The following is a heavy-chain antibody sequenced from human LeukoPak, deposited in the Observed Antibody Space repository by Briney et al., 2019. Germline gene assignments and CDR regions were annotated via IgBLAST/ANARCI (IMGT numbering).Heavy chain of an antibody. Sequence: GGSLRLSCAASGFTFSNHAMSWVRQAPGKGLECVSAISGSGGSTYYADSVKGRFTISRDNSKNTLYLQMNSLRVEDTAVYYYAKDITGHNRGWYDYWGQGTLVTVSS. J-gene: IGHJ4*02. CDR2: ISGSGGST. CDR1: GFTFSNHA. V-gene: IGHV3-23*01. D-gene: IGHD6-19*01. CDR3: AKDITGHNRGWYDY.